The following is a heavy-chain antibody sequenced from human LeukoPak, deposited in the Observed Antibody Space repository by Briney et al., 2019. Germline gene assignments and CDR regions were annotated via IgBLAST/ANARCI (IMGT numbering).Heavy chain of an antibody. V-gene: IGHV3-48*03. CDR1: GFTFSSYE. Sequence: GGSLRLSCAASGFTFSSYEMNWVRQAPGKGLEWVSYISSSGSTIYYADSVKGRFTISRDNAKNSLYLQMNSLRAEDTAVYYCARARRGKYSAYDLDYWGQGTLVTVSS. J-gene: IGHJ4*02. D-gene: IGHD5-12*01. CDR2: ISSSGSTI. CDR3: ARARRGKYSAYDLDY.